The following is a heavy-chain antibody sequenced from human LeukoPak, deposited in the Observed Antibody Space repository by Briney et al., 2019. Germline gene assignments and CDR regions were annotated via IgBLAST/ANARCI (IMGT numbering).Heavy chain of an antibody. Sequence: SETLSLTCTVPGGAISSYHWSWIRQPPGKGLEWIGYIYYSGSTNYNPSLKSRVTISVDTSKNQFSLKLSSVTAADTAVYYCASSYYDSSGPNYWGQGTLVTVSS. CDR1: GGAISSYH. CDR2: IYYSGST. V-gene: IGHV4-59*01. D-gene: IGHD3-22*01. J-gene: IGHJ4*02. CDR3: ASSYYDSSGPNY.